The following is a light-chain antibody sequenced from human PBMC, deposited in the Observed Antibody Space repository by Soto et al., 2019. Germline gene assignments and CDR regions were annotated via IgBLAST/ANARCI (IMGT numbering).Light chain of an antibody. Sequence: DIQMTQSPSTLSASVGDRVTITCRVSQSISSWLAWYQQKPGKAPKLLIYDASSLESGVPSRFSGSGSGTEFTLTISSLQPDDFATYYCQQYNSYSERTFGQGTKVDI. CDR2: DAS. CDR3: QQYNSYSERT. CDR1: QSISSW. V-gene: IGKV1-5*01. J-gene: IGKJ1*01.